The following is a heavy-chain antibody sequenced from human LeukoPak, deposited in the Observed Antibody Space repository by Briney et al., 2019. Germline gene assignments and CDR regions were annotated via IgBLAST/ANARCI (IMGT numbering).Heavy chain of an antibody. J-gene: IGHJ4*02. CDR1: GFTFGDYA. CDR3: TRGPWELLRFDY. D-gene: IGHD1-26*01. Sequence: GGSLRLSCTASGFTFGDYAMSWSRQAPGKGLEWVGFIRSKAYGGTTEYAASVKGRFTISRDDSRSIAYLQTNSLKTEDTAVYYCTRGPWELLRFDYWGQGTLVTVSS. CDR2: IRSKAYGGTT. V-gene: IGHV3-49*03.